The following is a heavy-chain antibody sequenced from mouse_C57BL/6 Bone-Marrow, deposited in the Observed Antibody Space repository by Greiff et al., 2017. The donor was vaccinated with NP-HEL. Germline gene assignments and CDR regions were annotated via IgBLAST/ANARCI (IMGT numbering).Heavy chain of an antibody. Sequence: VQRVESGPGLVQPSQSLSITCTVSGFSLTSYGVHWVRQSPGKGLEWLGVIWRGGSTDYNAAFISRLSISKDNSKSQVFFKMNSLQADDTAIYYCARNGYGAWFAYWGQGTLVTVSA. J-gene: IGHJ3*01. V-gene: IGHV2-2*01. D-gene: IGHD2-2*01. CDR1: GFSLTSYG. CDR3: ARNGYGAWFAY. CDR2: IWRGGST.